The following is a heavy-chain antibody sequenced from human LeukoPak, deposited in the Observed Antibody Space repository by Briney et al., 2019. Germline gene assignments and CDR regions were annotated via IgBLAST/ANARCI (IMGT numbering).Heavy chain of an antibody. D-gene: IGHD3-22*01. Sequence: PGRSLRLSCAVSGFSFDDYAMHWVRQLPGKGLEWVSSIGWNSDSIGYADSVKGRFTISRDNAKNSLYLQMNSLRAEDTALYYCARSRHSYDSTGFPHYWGQGTLVTVSS. J-gene: IGHJ4*02. CDR2: IGWNSDSI. CDR3: ARSRHSYDSTGFPHY. CDR1: GFSFDDYA. V-gene: IGHV3-9*01.